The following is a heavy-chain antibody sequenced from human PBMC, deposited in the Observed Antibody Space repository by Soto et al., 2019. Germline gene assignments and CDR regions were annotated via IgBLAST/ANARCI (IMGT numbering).Heavy chain of an antibody. D-gene: IGHD3-22*01. J-gene: IGHJ4*02. Sequence: SETLSLTCAVSGYSFSSYSLNWIRQPPGKGLEWISYIFHTSSTNYNPSLKSRVTISVDTSKNQCSLKLSSVTAADTAVYYCARTRYYYDSSGYYSPPYYFDYWGQGTLVTVSS. CDR1: GYSFSSYS. V-gene: IGHV4-59*01. CDR3: ARTRYYYDSSGYYSPPYYFDY. CDR2: IFHTSST.